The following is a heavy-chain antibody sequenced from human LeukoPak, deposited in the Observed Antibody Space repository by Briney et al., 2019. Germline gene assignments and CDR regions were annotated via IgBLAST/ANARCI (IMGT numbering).Heavy chain of an antibody. V-gene: IGHV3-30*18. CDR2: ISYDGSNK. Sequence: GGSLRLSCAASGFTFSTYGMHWVRQAPGKGLEWVAVISYDGSNKYYADSVKGRFTISRDNSKNTLYLQMNSLRAEDTAVYYCAKDHGSSWYGRDFDYWGQGTLVTVSS. CDR1: GFTFSTYG. D-gene: IGHD6-13*01. J-gene: IGHJ4*02. CDR3: AKDHGSSWYGRDFDY.